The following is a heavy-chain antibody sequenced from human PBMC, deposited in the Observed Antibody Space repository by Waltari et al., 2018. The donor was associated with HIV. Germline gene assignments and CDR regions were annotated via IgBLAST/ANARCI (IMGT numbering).Heavy chain of an antibody. D-gene: IGHD3-3*01. CDR2: INPNSGGT. Sequence: QVQLVQSGAEVKKPGASVKVSCKASGYTFTGYYLHWVRQAPGQGPEWRGWINPNSGGTNHGQKVQGRVTMTRETSISTAYMELSRLGSDDTAVYYCARDKEWLLGGDYYGMDVWGQGTTVTVSS. V-gene: IGHV1-2*02. CDR3: ARDKEWLLGGDYYGMDV. CDR1: GYTFTGYY. J-gene: IGHJ6*02.